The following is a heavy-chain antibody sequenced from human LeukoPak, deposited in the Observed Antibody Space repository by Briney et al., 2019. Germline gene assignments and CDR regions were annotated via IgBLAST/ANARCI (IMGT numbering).Heavy chain of an antibody. D-gene: IGHD4-23*01. V-gene: IGHV4-59*08. CDR3: ARLDGGNWYFDL. J-gene: IGHJ2*01. CDR2: IYYSGST. CDR1: GGSISSYY. Sequence: PSETLSLTRIVSGGSISSYYWSWIRQPPGKGLEWIGYIYYSGSTNYNPSLKSRVTISVDASKNQFSLKLSSVTAADTAVYYCARLDGGNWYFDLWGRGTLVTVSS.